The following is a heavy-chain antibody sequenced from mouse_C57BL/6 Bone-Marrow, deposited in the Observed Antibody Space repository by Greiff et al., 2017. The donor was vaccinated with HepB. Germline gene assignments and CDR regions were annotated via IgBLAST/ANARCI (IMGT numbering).Heavy chain of an antibody. Sequence: VQLQESGAELVRPGASVKLSCKASGYTFTDYYINWVKQRPGQGLEWIARIYPGSGNTYYNEKFKGKATLTAEKSSSTAYMQLSSLTSEDSAVYFCARRALLLPVYFDYWGQGTTLTVSS. CDR1: GYTFTDYY. D-gene: IGHD1-1*01. CDR2: IYPGSGNT. J-gene: IGHJ2*01. V-gene: IGHV1-76*01. CDR3: ARRALLLPVYFDY.